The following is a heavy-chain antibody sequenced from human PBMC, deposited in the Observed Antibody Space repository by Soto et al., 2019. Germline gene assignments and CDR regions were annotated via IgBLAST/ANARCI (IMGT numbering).Heavy chain of an antibody. CDR1: GYTFTFRY. J-gene: IGHJ3*02. Sequence: GPSVKVSCKASGYTFTFRYLHWVRQAPGQALEWMGWITPFKSDTNYAQKFQDRVTITRDRSVSTAYMELSNLRSDDTAMYYCARSPFAGSDAFDIWGQGTMVTVS. V-gene: IGHV1-45*02. D-gene: IGHD1-1*01. CDR2: ITPFKSDT. CDR3: ARSPFAGSDAFDI.